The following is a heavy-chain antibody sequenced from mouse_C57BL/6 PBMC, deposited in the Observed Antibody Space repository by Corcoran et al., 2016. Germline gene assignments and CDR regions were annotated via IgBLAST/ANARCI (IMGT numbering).Heavy chain of an antibody. Sequence: QVQLQQSGPELVKPGASVKISCKASGYTFTDYYINWVKQRPGQGLEWIGWIFPGSGSTYYNEKFKGKATLTVDKSSSTAYMLLSSLTSEDSAVYFCARDYYYGSSLRAMDYWGQGTSVTVSS. CDR2: IFPGSGST. CDR1: GYTFTDYY. V-gene: IGHV1-75*01. CDR3: ARDYYYGSSLRAMDY. D-gene: IGHD1-1*01. J-gene: IGHJ4*01.